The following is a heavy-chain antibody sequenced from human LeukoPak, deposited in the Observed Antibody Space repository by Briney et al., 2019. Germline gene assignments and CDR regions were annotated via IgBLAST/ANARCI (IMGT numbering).Heavy chain of an antibody. Sequence: SETLSLTCSVSGGSISSYYWSWIRQSPGKGLEWIGYIYNSGSTNYNPSLKSRVTISVDTSKNQFSLKLSSVTAADTAVYYCARLGSWSLLDWGQGTLVTVSS. D-gene: IGHD6-13*01. V-gene: IGHV4-59*08. CDR3: ARLGSWSLLD. CDR2: IYNSGST. J-gene: IGHJ4*02. CDR1: GGSISSYY.